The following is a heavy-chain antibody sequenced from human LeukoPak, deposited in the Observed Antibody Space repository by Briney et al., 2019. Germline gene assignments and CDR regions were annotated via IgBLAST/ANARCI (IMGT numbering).Heavy chain of an antibody. D-gene: IGHD6-19*01. CDR3: ARLAAVPG. Sequence: ASVKVPCKASGYTFTGYYLHWVRQAPGQGLEWMGWIHPASGGTNYAQKFQGRVTMTRDTSVSTAYMELSSLRSDDTAVYYCARLAAVPGWGQGTLVIVSS. J-gene: IGHJ1*01. CDR2: IHPASGGT. V-gene: IGHV1-2*02. CDR1: GYTFTGYY.